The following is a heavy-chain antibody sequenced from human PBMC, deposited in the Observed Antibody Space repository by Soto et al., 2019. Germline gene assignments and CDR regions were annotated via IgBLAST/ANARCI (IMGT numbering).Heavy chain of an antibody. D-gene: IGHD3-9*01. CDR2: INTGSSNT. Sequence: QVDLVQSGAEVKEPGASVRISCEASGYTFTSYGIHWVRQAPGQRLEWMGWINTGSSNTRYSPEFQARVTITRDTSASTAYMELTSLRSEDTAVYYCARSMPTAGYIYFAQWGQGTLVTVSS. CDR1: GYTFTSYG. V-gene: IGHV1-3*04. CDR3: ARSMPTAGYIYFAQ. J-gene: IGHJ4*02.